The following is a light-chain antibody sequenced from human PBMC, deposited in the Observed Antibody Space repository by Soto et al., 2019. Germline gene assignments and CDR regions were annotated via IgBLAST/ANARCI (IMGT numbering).Light chain of an antibody. CDR1: SSNIGSNY. CDR2: SNN. Sequence: QPVLTQPPSASGTPGQRVTISCSGSSSNIGSNYVYWYQQLPGTAPKLLIYSNNQRPSGVPDRFSGSKSGTSASLAISGLQSEDEADYYCAAWDDSLNGAVFGGGTQLTVL. CDR3: AAWDDSLNGAV. J-gene: IGLJ7*01. V-gene: IGLV1-44*01.